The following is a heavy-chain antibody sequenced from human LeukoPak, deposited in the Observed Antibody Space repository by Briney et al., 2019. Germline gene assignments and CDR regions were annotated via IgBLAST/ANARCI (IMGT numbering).Heavy chain of an antibody. CDR2: IYPGDSDT. CDR1: GDSFTTDW. D-gene: IGHD3-22*01. Sequence: GESLKISCKASGDSFTTDWIGWVRQMPGKGLEWMGIIYPGDSDTRYSPSFQGQVNISADKSISTAYLQWSSLKASDTAMYYCARRAYYYDSSGYYGYFDYWGQGTLVTVAS. V-gene: IGHV5-51*01. J-gene: IGHJ4*02. CDR3: ARRAYYYDSSGYYGYFDY.